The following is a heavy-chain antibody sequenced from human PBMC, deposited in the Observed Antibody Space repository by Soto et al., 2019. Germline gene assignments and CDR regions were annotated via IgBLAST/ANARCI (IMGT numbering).Heavy chain of an antibody. D-gene: IGHD6-13*01. CDR1: GGTFSSYA. J-gene: IGHJ4*02. Sequence: QVQLVQSGAEVKKPGSSVKVSCKASGGTFSSYAISWVRQAPGQGLAWMGGMIPIFGTANYAQKFQGRVTITADESTSTGYMEMSSLRSADTAVYYCARDAPPSSSPTWGFDYWGQGTLVTVSS. CDR2: MIPIFGTA. CDR3: ARDAPPSSSPTWGFDY. V-gene: IGHV1-69*01.